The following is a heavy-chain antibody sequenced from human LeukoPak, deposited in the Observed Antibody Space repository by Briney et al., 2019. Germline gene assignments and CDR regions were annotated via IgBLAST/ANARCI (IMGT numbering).Heavy chain of an antibody. CDR2: ISYEGSNK. V-gene: IGHV3-30*18. D-gene: IGHD2-15*01. CDR3: AKDRDMVDSDPDY. J-gene: IGHJ4*02. Sequence: GGSLRLSCADSGFTFSRYGMRGGREAPGEGGGGGAVISYEGSNKYYADSVKGRFTISRDNSKNTLYLLMISLRAEDTAVYYCAKDRDMVDSDPDYWGQGTLVTVSS. CDR1: GFTFSRYG.